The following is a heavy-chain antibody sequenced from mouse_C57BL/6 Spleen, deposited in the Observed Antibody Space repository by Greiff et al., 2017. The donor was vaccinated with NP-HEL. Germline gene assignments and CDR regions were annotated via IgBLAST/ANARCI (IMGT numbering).Heavy chain of an antibody. Sequence: VQLQESGPELVKPGASVKISCKASGYAFSSSWMNWVKQRPGKGLEWIGRIYPGDGDTNYNGKFKGKATLTADKSSSTAYMQLSSLTSEDSAVYFCARSLYGSDVWGTGTTVTVSS. D-gene: IGHD1-1*01. V-gene: IGHV1-82*01. J-gene: IGHJ1*03. CDR3: ARSLYGSDV. CDR2: IYPGDGDT. CDR1: GYAFSSSW.